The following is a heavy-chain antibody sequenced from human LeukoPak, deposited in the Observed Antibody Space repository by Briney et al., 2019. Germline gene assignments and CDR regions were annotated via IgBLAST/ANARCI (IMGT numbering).Heavy chain of an antibody. CDR3: ARDSRILEWLYTPSTDNWFDP. D-gene: IGHD3-3*01. CDR2: IWYDGSNK. J-gene: IGHJ5*02. CDR1: GFTFSSYG. Sequence: PGRSLRLSCAASGFTFSSYGMHWVRQAPGKGLEWVAVIWYDGSNKYYADSVKGRFTISRDNSKNTLYLQMNSLRAEDTAVYYCARDSRILEWLYTPSTDNWFDPWGQGTLVTVSS. V-gene: IGHV3-33*01.